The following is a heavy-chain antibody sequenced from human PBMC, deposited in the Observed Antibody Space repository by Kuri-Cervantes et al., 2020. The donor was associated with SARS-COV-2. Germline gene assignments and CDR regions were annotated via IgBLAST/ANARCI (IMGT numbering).Heavy chain of an antibody. CDR2: ISASSSTI. V-gene: IGHV3-48*02. J-gene: IGHJ4*02. CDR3: TREESLLGGIGGS. Sequence: GGSLRLSCTTSGFPFRSYSMAWVRQAPGKGLVWISYISASSSTISYADSVKSRFTISRDNAKNSLFLQMNDMRDDDTAVYYCTREESLLGGIGGSWGQGTLVTVSS. D-gene: IGHD3-16*01. CDR1: GFPFRSYS.